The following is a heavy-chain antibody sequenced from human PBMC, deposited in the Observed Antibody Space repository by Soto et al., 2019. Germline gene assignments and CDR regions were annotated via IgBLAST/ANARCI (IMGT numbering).Heavy chain of an antibody. CDR1: GFTFSSYG. D-gene: IGHD2-2*01. Sequence: PGGSLRLSCAASGFTFSSYGMHWVRQAPGKGLEWVAVIWYDGSNKYYADSVKGRFTISRDNSKNTLYLQMNSLRAEDTAVYYCGRGPLSRGRHYFDYWGQGTLVTVSS. CDR2: IWYDGSNK. V-gene: IGHV3-33*01. CDR3: GRGPLSRGRHYFDY. J-gene: IGHJ4*02.